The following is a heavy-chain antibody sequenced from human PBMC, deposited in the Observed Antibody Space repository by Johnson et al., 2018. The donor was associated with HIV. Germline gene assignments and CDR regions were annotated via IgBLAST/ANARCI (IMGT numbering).Heavy chain of an antibody. V-gene: IGHV3-30-3*01. Sequence: QVQLVESGGGVVQPGTSLRLSCAASGFTVSSNYMSWVRQAPGKGLEWVAVISYDGSNKYYADSVKGRFTISRDDSKNTLYLQMNSLKTEDTAVYYCTTEVGTAGDAFDIWGQGTMVTVSS. CDR3: TTEVGTAGDAFDI. J-gene: IGHJ3*02. CDR1: GFTVSSNY. D-gene: IGHD1-26*01. CDR2: ISYDGSNK.